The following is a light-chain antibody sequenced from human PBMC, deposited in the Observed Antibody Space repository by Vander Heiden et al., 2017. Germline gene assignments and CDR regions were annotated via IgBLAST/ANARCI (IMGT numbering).Light chain of an antibody. V-gene: IGLV1-44*01. CDR2: SNN. J-gene: IGLJ2*01. CDR3: AAWDDSLNCVV. CDR1: NSNIVRNT. Sequence: QSVLTQPPSASGTPGQRVTISCSGSNSNIVRNTVNWYQQLPGTAPKLLIYSNNQRPSGVPDRFSGSKSGTSASLAISGLQSEDEADYYCAAWDDSLNCVVFGGGTKLTVL.